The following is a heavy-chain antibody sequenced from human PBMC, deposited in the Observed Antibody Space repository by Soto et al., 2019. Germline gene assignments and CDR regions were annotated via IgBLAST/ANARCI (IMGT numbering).Heavy chain of an antibody. J-gene: IGHJ4*02. CDR2: ISGSGGST. V-gene: IGHV3-23*01. D-gene: IGHD3-3*01. CDR1: GFTFSSYA. CDR3: AKEGRLDDFWSGYRSDY. Sequence: PGGSLRLSCAASGFTFSSYAMSWVRQAPGKGLEWVSAISGSGGSTYYADSVKGRFTISRDNSKNTLYLRMNSLRAEDTAVYYCAKEGRLDDFWSGYRSDYWGQGTLVTVSS.